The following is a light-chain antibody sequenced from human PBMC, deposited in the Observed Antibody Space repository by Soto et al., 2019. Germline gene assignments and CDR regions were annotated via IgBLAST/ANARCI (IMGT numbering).Light chain of an antibody. V-gene: IGLV2-18*02. CDR1: SSDVGSNNR. J-gene: IGLJ1*01. CDR2: EVS. Sequence: QSALTQPPSVSGSPGQSVTISCTGTSSDVGSNNRVSWYQQPPGTAPKLMIYEVSNRPSGVPDRFSGSKSGNTASLTISGLRAEDEADYYCLSYTSSTTPCVFGHGNKLTVL. CDR3: LSYTSSTTPCV.